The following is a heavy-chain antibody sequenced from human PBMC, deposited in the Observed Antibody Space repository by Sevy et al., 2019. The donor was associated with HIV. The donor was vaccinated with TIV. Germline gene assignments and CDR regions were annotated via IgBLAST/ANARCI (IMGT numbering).Heavy chain of an antibody. Sequence: ASVKVSCKASGYTFTGYYMHWVRQAPGQGLEWMGWINPNSGGTNYAQKFQGRVTMTRDTSISTAYMELSRLRSDDTAVYYCARSDYYDSSGYRRTDWFDPWGQGTLVTVSS. CDR1: GYTFTGYY. V-gene: IGHV1-2*02. CDR2: INPNSGGT. J-gene: IGHJ5*02. D-gene: IGHD3-22*01. CDR3: ARSDYYDSSGYRRTDWFDP.